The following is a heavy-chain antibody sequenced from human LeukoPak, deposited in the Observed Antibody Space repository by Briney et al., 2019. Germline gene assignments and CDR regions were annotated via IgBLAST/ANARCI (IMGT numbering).Heavy chain of an antibody. V-gene: IGHV4-59*01. J-gene: IGHJ5*02. CDR3: ARIYCSGGSCYSIPYNWFDP. CDR2: IYYSGST. Sequence: SETLSLTCTVSGGSISSYYWSWIRQPPGKGLEWIGYIYYSGSTNYNPSLKSRVTISVDTSKNQFSLKLSSVAAADTAVYYCARIYCSGGSCYSIPYNWFDPWGQGTLVTVSS. D-gene: IGHD2-15*01. CDR1: GGSISSYY.